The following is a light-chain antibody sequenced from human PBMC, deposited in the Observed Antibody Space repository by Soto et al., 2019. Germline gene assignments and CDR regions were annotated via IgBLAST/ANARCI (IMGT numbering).Light chain of an antibody. CDR1: SSDVGAYDY. CDR3: NSYTACNTRV. Sequence: QSVLAQPASVSGSLGQSITISCTGTSSDVGAYDYVSWYQQHPGKVPKLLIYEVSDRPPGVSDRFSGSKSANTASLTISRLQSEDEADYYCNSYTACNTRVFGTGTKVTVL. J-gene: IGLJ1*01. CDR2: EVS. V-gene: IGLV2-14*01.